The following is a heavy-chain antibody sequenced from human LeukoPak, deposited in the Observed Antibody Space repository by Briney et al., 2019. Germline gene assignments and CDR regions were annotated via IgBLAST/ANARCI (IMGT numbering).Heavy chain of an antibody. J-gene: IGHJ4*02. Sequence: GGSLRLSCAASGFTFSHYAMSWVRQAPGKGLEWVSAISGSGGSTYYADSVKGRFTISRDNSKNTLYLQMNSLRAEDTAVYYCAKDKAIFGVVLDYWGQGTLVTVSS. CDR1: GFTFSHYA. D-gene: IGHD3-3*01. V-gene: IGHV3-23*01. CDR3: AKDKAIFGVVLDY. CDR2: ISGSGGST.